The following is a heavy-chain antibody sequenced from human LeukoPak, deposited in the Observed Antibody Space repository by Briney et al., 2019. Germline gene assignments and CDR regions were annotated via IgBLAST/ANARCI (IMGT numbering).Heavy chain of an antibody. Sequence: GGSLRLSCEASGFSFDTFWMSWVRQAPGKGLEWVANINQGARETNYVDSVKGRFTIARDDAKNSLYLQMNSLRAEDTAVYYCAKDLGPRNYFDYWGQGTLVTVSS. CDR1: GFSFDTFW. CDR2: INQGARET. J-gene: IGHJ4*02. CDR3: AKDLGPRNYFDY. D-gene: IGHD1-14*01. V-gene: IGHV3-7*01.